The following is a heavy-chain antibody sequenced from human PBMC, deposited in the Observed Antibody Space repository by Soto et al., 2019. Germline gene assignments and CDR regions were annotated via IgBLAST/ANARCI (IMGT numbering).Heavy chain of an antibody. J-gene: IGHJ6*02. CDR2: IWHDGSNK. Sequence: QVQLVESGGGVVQPGRSLRLSCAASGFTFSSYGMHWVRQAPGKGLEWVAVIWHDGSNKYYADSVKGRFIISRDNSKNTLYLQMNSLRAEDTAVYYGARAQYSGSYIRMDVWGQGTTVTVSS. CDR1: GFTFSSYG. V-gene: IGHV3-33*01. CDR3: ARAQYSGSYIRMDV. D-gene: IGHD1-26*01.